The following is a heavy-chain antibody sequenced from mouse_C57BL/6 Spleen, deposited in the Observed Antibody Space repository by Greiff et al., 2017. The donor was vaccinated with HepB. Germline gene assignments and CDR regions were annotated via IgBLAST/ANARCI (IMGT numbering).Heavy chain of an antibody. CDR2: INPNNGGT. Sequence: DVQLQESGPELVKPGASVKIPCKASGYTFTDYNMDWVKQSHGKSLEWIGDINPNNGGTIYNQKFKGKATLTVDKSSSTAYMELRSLTSEDTAVYYCARSELAFDYWGQGTTLTVSS. V-gene: IGHV1-18*01. J-gene: IGHJ2*01. CDR1: GYTFTDYN. CDR3: ARSELAFDY. D-gene: IGHD4-1*01.